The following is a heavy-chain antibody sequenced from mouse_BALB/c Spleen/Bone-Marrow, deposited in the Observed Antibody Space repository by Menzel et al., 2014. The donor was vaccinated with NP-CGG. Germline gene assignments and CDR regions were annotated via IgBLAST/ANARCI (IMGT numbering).Heavy chain of an antibody. Sequence: VKLVESGAELMKPGASVKISCKATGYTFSSYWIEWVKQRPGHGLEWIGEILPGSGSTNYNEKFKGKATFTADTSSSTAYMQLSSLTSEDSAVYYCARELGDYWGQGTLVTVSA. D-gene: IGHD4-1*01. V-gene: IGHV1-9*01. J-gene: IGHJ3*01. CDR3: ARELGDY. CDR1: GYTFSSYW. CDR2: ILPGSGST.